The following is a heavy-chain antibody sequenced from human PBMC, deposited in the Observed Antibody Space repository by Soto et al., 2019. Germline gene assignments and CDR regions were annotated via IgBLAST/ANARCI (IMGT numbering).Heavy chain of an antibody. J-gene: IGHJ4*02. CDR3: EKDRMDFMDPKFDY. Sequence: GGSLRLSCAASGFTFSNYSMNWVRQAPGKGLEWVSSISSSSSYIYYADSVKGRFTISRDNAKNSLYLQMNSLRAEDTAVYYCEKDRMDFMDPKFDYWGQGTLVTVSS. CDR1: GFTFSNYS. CDR2: ISSSSSYI. V-gene: IGHV3-21*04. D-gene: IGHD3-3*01.